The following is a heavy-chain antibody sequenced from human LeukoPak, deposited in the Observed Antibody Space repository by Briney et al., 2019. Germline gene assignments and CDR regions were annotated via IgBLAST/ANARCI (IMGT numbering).Heavy chain of an antibody. CDR2: IRSDGSIT. J-gene: IGHJ4*02. CDR1: GFTFSGYW. Sequence: QAGGSLRLSGAASGFTFSGYWMHWVRQAPGKGLAWVSVIRSDGSITTYADSVKGRFTISRDTAKNTLYLQMNSLRAEDTAVYYCARDGRSGNFDKWGQGTLVSVSS. V-gene: IGHV3-74*01. D-gene: IGHD1-26*01. CDR3: ARDGRSGNFDK.